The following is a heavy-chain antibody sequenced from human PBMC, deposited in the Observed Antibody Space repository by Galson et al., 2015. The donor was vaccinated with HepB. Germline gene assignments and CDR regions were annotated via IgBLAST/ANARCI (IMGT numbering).Heavy chain of an antibody. Sequence: SLRLSCAASEFTFSSYAMHWVRQAPGKGLEWVAVISYDGSDKYYADSVKGRFTISRDNSKNTLYLQMNSLRAEDTAVYYCARGDSIVVVVGASPSFYFDNWGQGTLVPVSS. CDR1: EFTFSSYA. CDR2: ISYDGSDK. V-gene: IGHV3-30-3*01. D-gene: IGHD2-15*01. CDR3: ARGDSIVVVVGASPSFYFDN. J-gene: IGHJ4*02.